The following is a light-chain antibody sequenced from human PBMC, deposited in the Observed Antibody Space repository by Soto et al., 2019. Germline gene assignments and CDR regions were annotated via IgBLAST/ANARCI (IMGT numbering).Light chain of an antibody. V-gene: IGLV2-14*01. CDR1: SSDVGGYNY. Sequence: QSALTQPASVSGSTGQSITISCTGTSSDVGGYNYVSWYQQHPGKAPKLMIYEVSNRPSGVSNRFSGSKSGNTASLTISGLQAEDEADYYCSSYTSSSTRVFGTGTEVTVL. CDR2: EVS. J-gene: IGLJ1*01. CDR3: SSYTSSSTRV.